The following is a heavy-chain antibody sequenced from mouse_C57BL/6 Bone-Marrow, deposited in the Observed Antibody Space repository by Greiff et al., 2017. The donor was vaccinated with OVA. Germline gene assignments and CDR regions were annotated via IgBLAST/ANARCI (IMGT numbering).Heavy chain of an antibody. D-gene: IGHD1-1*01. Sequence: QVQLKQPGAELVKPGDSVKVSCKASGYTFTNYWMHWVKQRPGQGLEWIGRIHPSDSDTNYNQKFKGKATLTVDKSSSTAYMQLSSLTSEDSAVYYCAIGGSSSFYYAMDYWGQGTSVTVSS. CDR3: AIGGSSSFYYAMDY. J-gene: IGHJ4*01. CDR2: IHPSDSDT. V-gene: IGHV1-74*01. CDR1: GYTFTNYW.